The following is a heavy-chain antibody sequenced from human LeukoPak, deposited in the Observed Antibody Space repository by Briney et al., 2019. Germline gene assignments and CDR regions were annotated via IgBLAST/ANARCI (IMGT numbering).Heavy chain of an antibody. J-gene: IGHJ4*02. Sequence: GGSLRLSCTASGFSFNTYGMHWVRQAPGKGLEWVAVISYHGYIKNYADSVKGRVTISRDNSKNTLYLEMNSLRAEDTAVYYCAKDHSGLGYYFDYWGQGTLVTVSA. CDR1: GFSFNTYG. CDR2: ISYHGYIK. D-gene: IGHD1-26*01. CDR3: AKDHSGLGYYFDY. V-gene: IGHV3-30*18.